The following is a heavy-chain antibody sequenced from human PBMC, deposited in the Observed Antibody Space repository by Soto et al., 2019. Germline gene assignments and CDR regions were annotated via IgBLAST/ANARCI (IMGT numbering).Heavy chain of an antibody. V-gene: IGHV3-53*01. J-gene: IGHJ5*02. Sequence: GGSLRLSCAASGFTVSNNYMSWVRQAPGKGLEWVSVIYSGGSTYYADSVKGRFTISRDNSKNTLYLQMNSLRAEDTAVYYCARVVVAILSWFDPWGQGTLVTVSS. CDR2: IYSGGST. CDR3: ARVVVAILSWFDP. CDR1: GFTVSNNY. D-gene: IGHD2-21*01.